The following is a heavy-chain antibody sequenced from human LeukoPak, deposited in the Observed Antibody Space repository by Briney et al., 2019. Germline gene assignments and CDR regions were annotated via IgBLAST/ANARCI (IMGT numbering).Heavy chain of an antibody. J-gene: IGHJ4*02. CDR2: IYSDNT. D-gene: IGHD1-26*01. Sequence: PGGSLRLSCTVSGFTVSSNSMSWVRQAPGKGLEWVSFIYSDNTHYSDSVKGRFTISRDNSKNTLYLQMNSLRAEDTAVYYCAREAPYYYFDYWGQGTLVTVSS. CDR3: AREAPYYYFDY. CDR1: GFTVSSNS. V-gene: IGHV3-66*03.